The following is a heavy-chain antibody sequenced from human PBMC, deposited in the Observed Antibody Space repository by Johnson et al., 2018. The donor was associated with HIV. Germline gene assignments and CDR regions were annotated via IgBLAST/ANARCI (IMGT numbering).Heavy chain of an antibody. V-gene: IGHV3-30*04. CDR3: ARDDPRSAFDI. CDR1: GFTFSSYA. CDR2: ISYDGSNK. J-gene: IGHJ3*02. Sequence: VLLLESGGGVVQPGRSLRLSCAASGFTFSSYAMHWVRQAPGKGLEWVAVISYDGSNKYYADSVKGRFTISRDNSKNTLYLQMNSLRAEDKAVYYCARDDPRSAFDIWGQGTMVTVSS.